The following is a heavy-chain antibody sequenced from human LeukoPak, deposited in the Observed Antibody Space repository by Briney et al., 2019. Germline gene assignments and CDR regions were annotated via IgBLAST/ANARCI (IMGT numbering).Heavy chain of an antibody. D-gene: IGHD2-2*01. V-gene: IGHV1-18*01. CDR3: ARDNPPSLYCSSASCYPDYYYYGMDV. CDR1: GYTFTSYG. CDR2: ISAYNGNT. Sequence: ASVKVSCTASGYTFTSYGISWVRQAPGQGLEWMGWISAYNGNTNYAQKLQGRVTMTTDTSTSTAYMELRSLRSDDTAVYYCARDNPPSLYCSSASCYPDYYYYGMDVWGQGTTVTVSS. J-gene: IGHJ6*02.